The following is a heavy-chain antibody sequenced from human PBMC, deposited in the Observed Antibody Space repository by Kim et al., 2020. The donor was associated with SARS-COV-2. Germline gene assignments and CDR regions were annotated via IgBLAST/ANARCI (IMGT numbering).Heavy chain of an antibody. J-gene: IGHJ4*02. Sequence: RVTISVDTSKNQFSLKLSSVTAADTAVYYCARGRVYRMVRGVIVSPYFDYWGQGTLVTVSS. D-gene: IGHD3-10*01. V-gene: IGHV4-34*01. CDR3: ARGRVYRMVRGVIVSPYFDY.